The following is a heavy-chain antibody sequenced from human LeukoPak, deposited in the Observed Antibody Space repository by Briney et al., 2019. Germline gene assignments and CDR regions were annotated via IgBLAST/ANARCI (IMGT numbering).Heavy chain of an antibody. J-gene: IGHJ4*02. D-gene: IGHD4-23*01. Sequence: ASVKVSCKASGYTFTGYFIHWVRQAPGQGLEWMGWINPNSGGTNYAQKFQGRVTMTRDTSISTAYMELSRLRSDDTAVYYCAISDYGGKSPPLDYWDQGTLVTVSS. CDR2: INPNSGGT. CDR1: GYTFTGYF. V-gene: IGHV1-2*02. CDR3: AISDYGGKSPPLDY.